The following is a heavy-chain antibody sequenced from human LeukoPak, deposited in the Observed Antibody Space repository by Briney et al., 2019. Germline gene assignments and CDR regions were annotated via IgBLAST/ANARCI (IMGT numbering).Heavy chain of an antibody. CDR2: IKQDGSEK. V-gene: IGHV3-7*01. J-gene: IGHJ6*03. CDR3: ARGGAQPGDYYYYYMDV. CDR1: GFTFSSYA. D-gene: IGHD1-26*01. Sequence: GGSLRLSCAASGFTFSSYAMSWVRQAPGKGLEWVANIKQDGSEKYYVDSVKGRFTISRDNAKNSLYLQMNSLRAEDTAVYYCARGGAQPGDYYYYYMDVWGKGTTVTISS.